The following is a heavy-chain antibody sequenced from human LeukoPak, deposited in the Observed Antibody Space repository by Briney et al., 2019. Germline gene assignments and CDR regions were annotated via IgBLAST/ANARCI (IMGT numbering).Heavy chain of an antibody. D-gene: IGHD5-12*01. Sequence: SETLSLTCTVSGGSISTSSYFWGWIPQPPGKGLEWVGSIYYSGRTYYNPSLESRVTISVDTSKNQFSLKLNSVTAADTAVYYCARHGGLKYGGYEKRFDYWGQGTLVTVSS. CDR3: ARHGGLKYGGYEKRFDY. V-gene: IGHV4-39*01. CDR1: GGSISTSSYF. J-gene: IGHJ4*02. CDR2: IYYSGRT.